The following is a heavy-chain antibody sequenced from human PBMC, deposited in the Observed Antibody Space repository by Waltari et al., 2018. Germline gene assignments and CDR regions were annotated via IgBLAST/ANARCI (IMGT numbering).Heavy chain of an antibody. J-gene: IGHJ4*02. CDR3: ARGLRVRALPRGGIYFDY. CDR2: INHSGST. Sequence: QVQLQQWCAGLLKPSETLSLTCAFYGGSFIGYYWSWIRQPPGKGLEWIGEINHSGSTNYNPSLKSRVTISVDTSKNQFSLKLSSVTAADTAVYYCARGLRVRALPRGGIYFDYWGQGTLVTVSS. V-gene: IGHV4-34*01. CDR1: GGSFIGYY. D-gene: IGHD1-1*01.